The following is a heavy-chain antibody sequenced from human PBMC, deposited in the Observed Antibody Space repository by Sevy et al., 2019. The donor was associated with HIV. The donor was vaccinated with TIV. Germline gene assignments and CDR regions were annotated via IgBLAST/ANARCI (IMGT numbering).Heavy chain of an antibody. D-gene: IGHD3-10*01. CDR1: GFTFSSYA. Sequence: GGSLRLSCAASGFTFSSYAMHWVRQAPGKGLEWVAVISYDASNKYYADSVKGRFTISRDNSKNTLYLQMNSLRAEDTAVYYCARGLDYYGSGGIYWGQGTLVTVSS. CDR3: ARGLDYYGSGGIY. V-gene: IGHV3-30-3*01. CDR2: ISYDASNK. J-gene: IGHJ4*02.